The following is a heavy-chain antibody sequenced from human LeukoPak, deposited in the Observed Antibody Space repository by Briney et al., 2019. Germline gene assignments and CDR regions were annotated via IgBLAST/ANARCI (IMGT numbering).Heavy chain of an antibody. Sequence: ASVKVSCKASEGTFGAYSIDWVRQAPGQGLDWVGGINPIFNILYYAQNFQGRVTITADESTNTAYLELDRLKHDDTAVYYCAAGRRLGELFFDYWGPGTLVTVSS. CDR3: AAGRRLGELFFDY. CDR1: EGTFGAYS. V-gene: IGHV1-69*01. CDR2: INPIFNIL. J-gene: IGHJ4*02. D-gene: IGHD3-10*01.